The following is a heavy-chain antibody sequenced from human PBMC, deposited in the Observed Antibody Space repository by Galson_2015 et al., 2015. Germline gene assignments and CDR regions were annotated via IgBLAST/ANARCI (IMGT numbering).Heavy chain of an antibody. CDR3: AREYCSSTNCYQPFDP. D-gene: IGHD2-2*01. Sequence: TVSGYSISSGYYWGWIRQPPGKGLEWIGSIYHSGSTYYNPSLKSRVSISLDTSKNQFSLRLSSVTAADTAVYFCAREYCSSTNCYQPFDPWGQGTLVTVSS. CDR2: IYHSGST. V-gene: IGHV4-38-2*02. CDR1: GYSISSGYY. J-gene: IGHJ5*02.